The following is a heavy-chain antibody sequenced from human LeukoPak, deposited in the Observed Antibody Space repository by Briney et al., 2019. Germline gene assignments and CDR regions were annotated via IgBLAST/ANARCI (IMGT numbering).Heavy chain of an antibody. CDR1: GFTFSNYW. D-gene: IGHD5-12*01. CDR2: INQDGSEE. J-gene: IGHJ4*02. V-gene: IGHV3-7*01. CDR3: VRDGGVSGYDLLDY. Sequence: GGSLRLSCAASGFTFSNYWMTWVRQAPGRGLEWVAHINQDGSEEHYMDSAKARFTISRDNAKNSLSLQMNSLRAEDTAVYYCVRDGGVSGYDLLDYWGQGTLVTVSS.